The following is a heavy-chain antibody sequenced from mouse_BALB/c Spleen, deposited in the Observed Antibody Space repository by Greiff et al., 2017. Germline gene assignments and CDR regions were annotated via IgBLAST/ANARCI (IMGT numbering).Heavy chain of an antibody. V-gene: IGHV2-5-1*01. J-gene: IGHJ4*01. CDR1: GFSLTSYG. CDR2: IWRGGST. Sequence: VQGVESGPSLVQHSQSLSITCTVSGFSLTSYGVHWVRQSPGKGLEWLGVIWRGGSTDYNAAFMSRLSITKDNSKSQVFFKMNSLQADDTAIYYCAKNWEIGLGPPMDYWGQGTSVTVSS. D-gene: IGHD4-1*01. CDR3: AKNWEIGLGPPMDY.